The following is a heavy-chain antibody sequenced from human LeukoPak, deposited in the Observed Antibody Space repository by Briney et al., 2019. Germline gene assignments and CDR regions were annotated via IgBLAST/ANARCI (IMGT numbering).Heavy chain of an antibody. V-gene: IGHV3-9*01. D-gene: IGHD3-9*01. CDR1: GFTFDDYA. J-gene: IGHJ5*02. CDR2: ISWNSGSI. Sequence: GRSLRLSCAASGFTFDDYALHWVRQAPGKGLEGVSGISWNSGSIVYADSVKGRFTISRDNAKNSLYLQMNSLRAEDTALYYCAKDKRDILTGYNWFDPWGQGTLVTVSS. CDR3: AKDKRDILTGYNWFDP.